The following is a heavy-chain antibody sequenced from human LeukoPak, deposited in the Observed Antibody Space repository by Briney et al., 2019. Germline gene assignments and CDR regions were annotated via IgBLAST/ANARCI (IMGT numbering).Heavy chain of an antibody. CDR2: ISSSSSYI. Sequence: PGGSLRLSCAASGFTFSSYSMNWVRQAPGKGLEWVSSISSSSSYIYYADSVKGRFTISRDNAKNSLYLQMNSLRAEDTAVYYCAKRLLGYSSSWWGEDYFDYWGQGTLVTVSS. D-gene: IGHD6-13*01. J-gene: IGHJ4*02. CDR1: GFTFSSYS. CDR3: AKRLLGYSSSWWGEDYFDY. V-gene: IGHV3-21*01.